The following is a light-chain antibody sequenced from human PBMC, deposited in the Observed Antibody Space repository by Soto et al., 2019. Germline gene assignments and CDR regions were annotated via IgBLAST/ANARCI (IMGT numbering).Light chain of an antibody. CDR1: QSVSSY. V-gene: IGKV3-20*01. CDR3: QQYGSSGT. Sequence: EIGLTQSPGTLSLSPGERATLSCRASQSVSSYLAWYQQKPGQAPRLLIYDASNRATGIPARFSGSGSGTDFTLTISRLEPEDFAVYYCQQYGSSGTFGQGTRLEIK. CDR2: DAS. J-gene: IGKJ5*01.